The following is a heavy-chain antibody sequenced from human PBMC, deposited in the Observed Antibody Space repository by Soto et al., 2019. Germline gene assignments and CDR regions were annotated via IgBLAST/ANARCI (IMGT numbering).Heavy chain of an antibody. V-gene: IGHV1-69*06. Sequence: QVQLVQSGAEVKKPGSSVKVSCKASGGTFSSYAISWVRQAPGQGLEWMGGIIPIFGTPTYAQQFQGRVTITADKSTSTAYMELSSLTSEDTYLFYCARADGYNYWPAWYWGQGTLVTVSS. D-gene: IGHD5-12*01. J-gene: IGHJ4*02. CDR2: IIPIFGTP. CDR3: ARADGYNYWPAWY. CDR1: GGTFSSYA.